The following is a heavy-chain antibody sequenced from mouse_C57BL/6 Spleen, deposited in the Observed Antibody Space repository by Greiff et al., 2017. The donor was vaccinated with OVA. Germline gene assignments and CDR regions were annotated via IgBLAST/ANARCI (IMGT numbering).Heavy chain of an antibody. CDR2: IDPETGGT. J-gene: IGHJ3*01. CDR1: GYTFTDYE. Sequence: QVQLKESGAELVRPGASVTLSCKASGYTFTDYEMHWVKQTPVHGLEWIGAIDPETGGTAYNQKFKGKAILTADKSSSTAYMELRSLTSEDSAVYYCTGSYSSGYGGFAYWGQGTLVTVSA. V-gene: IGHV1-15*01. D-gene: IGHD3-2*02. CDR3: TGSYSSGYGGFAY.